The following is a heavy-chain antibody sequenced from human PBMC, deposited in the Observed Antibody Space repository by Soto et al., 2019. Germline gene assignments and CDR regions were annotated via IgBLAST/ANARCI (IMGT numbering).Heavy chain of an antibody. CDR1: GFIVSNKH. Sequence: SLRLSCAASGFIVSNKHMGWVRQAPGNGLESVSILYTGDRTYYADSVKGRFTISRDSSKNTVSLQMNGLRDEDTAMYYCVGAAPGDWGQGTPVTVSS. CDR3: VGAAPGD. V-gene: IGHV3-53*05. D-gene: IGHD3-16*01. J-gene: IGHJ4*02. CDR2: LYTGDRT.